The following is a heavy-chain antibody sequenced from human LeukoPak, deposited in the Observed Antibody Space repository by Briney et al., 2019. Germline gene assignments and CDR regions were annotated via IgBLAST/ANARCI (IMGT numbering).Heavy chain of an antibody. V-gene: IGHV3-23*01. D-gene: IGHD2/OR15-2a*01. CDR1: GFTFSSYG. CDR2: ISGSGGRT. Sequence: GGPLRLSCTASGFTFSSYGMSWVRQAPGKGLEWVSAISGSGGRTYYGDSVKGRFTISRDDAKNSLFLQMNSLRAEDTATYYCARGEFGDYYYFYMDVWGKGTTVTVSS. J-gene: IGHJ6*03. CDR3: ARGEFGDYYYFYMDV.